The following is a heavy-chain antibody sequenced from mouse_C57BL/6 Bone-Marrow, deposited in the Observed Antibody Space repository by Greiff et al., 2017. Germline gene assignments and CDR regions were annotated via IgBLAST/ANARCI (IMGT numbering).Heavy chain of an antibody. CDR2: IDPDDSYT. J-gene: IGHJ4*01. Sequence: VQLQQPGAELVKPGASVKLSCKASGYTFTNYWMQWVKQRPEQGLEWIGKIDPDDSYTKYNHNFKGKATITVDTSSNTAYMQLCSLTSEDSAVXYCATWAGNFYSMDYWGQGTLVTVSS. V-gene: IGHV1-50*01. CDR1: GYTFTNYW. D-gene: IGHD6-1*01. CDR3: ATWAGNFYSMDY.